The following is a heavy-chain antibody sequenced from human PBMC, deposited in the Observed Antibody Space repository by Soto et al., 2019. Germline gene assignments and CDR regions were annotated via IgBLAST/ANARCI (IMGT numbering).Heavy chain of an antibody. J-gene: IGHJ4*02. V-gene: IGHV1-18*01. Sequence: QVQLVQSVAEVKKPGASVKVSCKASGYTFTTYGISWVRQAPGQGLEWMGWINGYNGKTNYAQKLQGRVTMTTDTSTSTAYMELRSLRSDDTAVYYCARDPVAGTYFDYWGQGTLVTVSS. CDR1: GYTFTTYG. CDR2: INGYNGKT. CDR3: ARDPVAGTYFDY. D-gene: IGHD6-19*01.